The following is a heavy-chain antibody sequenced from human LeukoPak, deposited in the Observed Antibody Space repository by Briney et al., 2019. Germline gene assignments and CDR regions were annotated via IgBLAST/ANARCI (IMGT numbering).Heavy chain of an antibody. Sequence: GSLRLSCAASGFTFSTYGMHWVRQAPGKGLEWVAVISYDGSNKYYADSVKGRFTISRDNSKNTLYLQMNSLRAEDTAVCYCAKDFWEMSTTDYWGQGTLVTVSS. CDR1: GFTFSTYG. CDR2: ISYDGSNK. D-gene: IGHD5-24*01. J-gene: IGHJ4*02. V-gene: IGHV3-30*18. CDR3: AKDFWEMSTTDY.